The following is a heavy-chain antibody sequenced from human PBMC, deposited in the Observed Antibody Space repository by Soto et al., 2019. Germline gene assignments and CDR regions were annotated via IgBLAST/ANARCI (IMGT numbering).Heavy chain of an antibody. CDR1: GGSISSVDSH. V-gene: IGHV4-30-4*01. Sequence: TLSLTCTVSGGSISSVDSHWSWIRQRPGKGLEWIGYIYARGITDYNPSLKSRATLSVDTSKNQLSLKLTSVTAADTAVYYCARSHAPTKFDYWGQGAPVTVSA. J-gene: IGHJ4*02. D-gene: IGHD1-1*01. CDR2: IYARGIT. CDR3: ARSHAPTKFDY.